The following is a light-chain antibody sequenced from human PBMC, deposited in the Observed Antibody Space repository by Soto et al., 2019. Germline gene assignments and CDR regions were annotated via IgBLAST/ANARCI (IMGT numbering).Light chain of an antibody. CDR3: QHYNYWPYT. V-gene: IGKV3-15*01. CDR2: DAT. CDR1: QSVRNN. Sequence: EVVMTQSPATLSVSPGERATLSCKASQSVRNNLVWYLQKPGQAPRPIIYDATTRATGIPVRFSGSGSGTEFTLTISSLQSEDFAVYYCQHYNYWPYTFGQGTKVEIK. J-gene: IGKJ2*01.